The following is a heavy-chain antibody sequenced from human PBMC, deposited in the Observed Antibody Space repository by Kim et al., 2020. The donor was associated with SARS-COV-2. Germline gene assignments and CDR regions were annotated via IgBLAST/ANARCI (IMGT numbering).Heavy chain of an antibody. J-gene: IGHJ2*01. Sequence: SETLSLTCTVSGVSISSYYWSWIRQPPGKGLEWIGYIYYTGSTKYNPSLKSRVTISVDTSKNQFSLRLSSVTAADTAVYYCSRGDADYRDYVGTWYFAL. CDR3: SRGDADYRDYVGTWYFAL. CDR1: GVSISSYY. V-gene: IGHV4-59*13. D-gene: IGHD4-17*01. CDR2: IYYTGST.